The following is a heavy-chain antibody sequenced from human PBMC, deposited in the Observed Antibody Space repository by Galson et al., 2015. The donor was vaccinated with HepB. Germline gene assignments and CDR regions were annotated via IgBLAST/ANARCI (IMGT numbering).Heavy chain of an antibody. J-gene: IGHJ5*02. CDR1: GGTFSSYT. Sequence: SVKVSCKASGGTFSSYTISWVRQAPGQGLEWMGRIIPILGIANYAQKFQGRVTITADKSTSTAYMELSSLRSEDTAVYYCARMGHDYGDYYNWFDPWGQGTLVTVSS. CDR3: ARMGHDYGDYYNWFDP. CDR2: IIPILGIA. V-gene: IGHV1-69*02. D-gene: IGHD4-17*01.